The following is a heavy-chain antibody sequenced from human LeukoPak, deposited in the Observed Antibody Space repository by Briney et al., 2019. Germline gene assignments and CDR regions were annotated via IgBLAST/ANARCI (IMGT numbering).Heavy chain of an antibody. CDR3: ARDRYIGNYYGLYCFDN. CDR2: IKQDGSET. J-gene: IGHJ4*02. Sequence: PGGSLRLSCAASGFTFSSYWMTWVRQAPGKGLEWVANIKQDGSETYYVDSVKGRFTISRNNAKNSLYLQMHSLRAEDTAVYYCARDRYIGNYYGLYCFDNWGQGTLVTVSS. D-gene: IGHD1-26*01. V-gene: IGHV3-7*01. CDR1: GFTFSSYW.